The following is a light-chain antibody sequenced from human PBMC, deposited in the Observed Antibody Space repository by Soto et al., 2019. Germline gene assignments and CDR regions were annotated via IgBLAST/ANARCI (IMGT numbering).Light chain of an antibody. Sequence: QSVLTQPASVSGSPGQSITISCTGTSSDTGSYDLVSWYQQHPGTAPKLIIYEVTKRPSGVSTRFSGSKSGNTASLTISGLQAVDEADYYCCSFADFTYVFGTGTKVTV. CDR3: CSFADFTYV. CDR2: EVT. J-gene: IGLJ1*01. V-gene: IGLV2-23*02. CDR1: SSDTGSYDL.